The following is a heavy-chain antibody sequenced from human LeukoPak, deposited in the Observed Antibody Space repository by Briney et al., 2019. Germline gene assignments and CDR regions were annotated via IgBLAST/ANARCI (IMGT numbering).Heavy chain of an antibody. Sequence: SGPTLVKPTQTLTLTCSLSGVALSTSGVGVGWIRQPPGKALEWLALIYWDDDSRYSPSLKSRLTIAKDTSKNQVVLTLTNMDSVDTATYYCAHSQVFSYGSFHDAYDIWGLGMLVTVSS. CDR2: IYWDDDS. CDR1: GVALSTSGVG. CDR3: AHSQVFSYGSFHDAYDI. V-gene: IGHV2-5*02. J-gene: IGHJ3*02. D-gene: IGHD5-18*01.